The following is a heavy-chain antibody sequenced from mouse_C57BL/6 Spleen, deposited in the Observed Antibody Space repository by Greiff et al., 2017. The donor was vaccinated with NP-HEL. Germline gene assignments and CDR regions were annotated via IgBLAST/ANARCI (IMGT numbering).Heavy chain of an antibody. CDR2: IYPGGGYT. D-gene: IGHD1-1*01. CDR1: GYTFTNYW. Sequence: VQLVESGAELVRPGTSVKMSCKASGYTFTNYWIGWAEQRPGHGLEWIGDIYPGGGYTNYNEKFKGKATLTADKSSSTAYMQFSSLTSEDSAIYYCARGYGSSYGFAYWGQGTLVTVSA. CDR3: ARGYGSSYGFAY. J-gene: IGHJ3*01. V-gene: IGHV1-63*01.